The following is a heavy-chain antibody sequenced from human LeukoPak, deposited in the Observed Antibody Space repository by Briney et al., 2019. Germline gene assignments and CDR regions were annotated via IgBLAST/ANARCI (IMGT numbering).Heavy chain of an antibody. J-gene: IGHJ4*02. CDR3: ARDLGGSGEDY. D-gene: IGHD3-10*01. V-gene: IGHV1-2*02. CDR1: GYTFTGYY. Sequence: ASVKVSCKASGYTFTGYYMHWVRQAPGQGLEWMGWINPNSGGTSCAQKFQGRVTMTTDTSISTAFMELSRLTSDDTAVYYCARDLGGSGEDYWGQGTLVTVSS. CDR2: INPNSGGT.